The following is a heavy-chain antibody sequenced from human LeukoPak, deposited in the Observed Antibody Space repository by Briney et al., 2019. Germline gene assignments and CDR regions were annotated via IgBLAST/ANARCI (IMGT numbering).Heavy chain of an antibody. D-gene: IGHD6-19*01. Sequence: GGSLRLSCAASGFTFSSYAMSWVRQAPGKGLEWVSAISGSGGSTYYADSVKGRFTISRDNSKNTLYLQMNSLRAEDTAVYYCAAQWLVLGAFDIWGQGTMVTVSS. CDR3: AAQWLVLGAFDI. V-gene: IGHV3-23*01. CDR2: ISGSGGST. J-gene: IGHJ3*02. CDR1: GFTFSSYA.